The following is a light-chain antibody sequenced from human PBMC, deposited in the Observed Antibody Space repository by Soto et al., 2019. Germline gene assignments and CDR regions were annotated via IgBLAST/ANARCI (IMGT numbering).Light chain of an antibody. CDR1: SSDVGAYNF. J-gene: IGLJ1*01. CDR3: MSFTSSNTYV. Sequence: QSVLTQPASVSGSPGQSITISCTGISSDVGAYNFVPWYQHYPDKAPKVVIYDVANRPSGVSYRFSASKSGNTASLTISGLQAEDEADYYCMSFTSSNTYVFGTGTKVTVL. V-gene: IGLV2-14*03. CDR2: DVA.